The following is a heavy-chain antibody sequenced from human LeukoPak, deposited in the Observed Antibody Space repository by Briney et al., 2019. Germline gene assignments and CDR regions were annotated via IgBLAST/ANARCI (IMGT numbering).Heavy chain of an antibody. J-gene: IGHJ4*02. V-gene: IGHV3-23*01. CDR3: AKPDCGGDCFLLDS. Sequence: GGSLRLSCAASGFTSSNYAMSWVRQGPGKGLESVSTISGSGYNTFYADSVKGRFTLSRDNSKNTLYLQLNSLRAEDTAVYYCAKPDCGGDCFLLDSWGQGTLVIVSS. D-gene: IGHD2-21*02. CDR1: GFTSSNYA. CDR2: ISGSGYNT.